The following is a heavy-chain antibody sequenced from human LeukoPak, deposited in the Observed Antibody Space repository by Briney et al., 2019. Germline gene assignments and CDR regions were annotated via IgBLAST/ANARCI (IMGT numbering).Heavy chain of an antibody. D-gene: IGHD6-25*01. Sequence: PSETLSLTCTVSGGSISSSSYYWGWIRQPPGKGLEWIGSIYYSGSTYHNPSLKSRVTISVDTSKNQFSLKLSSVTAADTAVYYCARHPRADYYYMDVWGKGTTVTVSS. CDR3: ARHPRADYYYMDV. V-gene: IGHV4-39*01. CDR2: IYYSGST. CDR1: GGSISSSSYY. J-gene: IGHJ6*03.